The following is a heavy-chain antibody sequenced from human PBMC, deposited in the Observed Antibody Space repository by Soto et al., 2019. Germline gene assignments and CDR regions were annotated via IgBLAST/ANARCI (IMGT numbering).Heavy chain of an antibody. Sequence: QVQLQESGPGLVKPSQTLSLTYTVSGGSISSGGYYWSWIRQHPGKGLEWIGYIYYSGSTYYNPSLKSRVTLAVDTSKNQFSLKLSSVTAADTAVYYCARAYGSGYMDVWGQGTTVTVSS. CDR3: ARAYGSGYMDV. CDR1: GGSISSGGYY. D-gene: IGHD3-10*01. CDR2: IYYSGST. J-gene: IGHJ6*02. V-gene: IGHV4-31*03.